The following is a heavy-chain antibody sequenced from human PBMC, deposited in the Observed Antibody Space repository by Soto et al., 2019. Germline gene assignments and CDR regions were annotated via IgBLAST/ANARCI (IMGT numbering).Heavy chain of an antibody. V-gene: IGHV1-8*01. CDR3: ASVVRFFGGHAGY. CDR2: MNTNTGNT. CDR1: GYTFTEFD. J-gene: IGHJ4*01. D-gene: IGHD3-3*01. Sequence: QVQLVQSGADVKKPGASVKVSCKTSGYTFTEFDINWVRQAPGQGLEWMGWMNTNTGNTSYAQKFQGRVTMTRDTSISTAYMEPRRLRSDYTAVYYCASVVRFFGGHAGYWGQGTLVTVSS.